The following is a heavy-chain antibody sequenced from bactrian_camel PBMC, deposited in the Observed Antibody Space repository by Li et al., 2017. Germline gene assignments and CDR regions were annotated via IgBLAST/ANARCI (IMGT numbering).Heavy chain of an antibody. CDR2: IVPGSGNT. J-gene: IGHJ4*01. Sequence: QLVESGGDSVEAGGSLRVSCEVVGYIYGHLYLGWFHQAPGKEREGVAVIVPGSGNTYYADSVKGRFAISRDNAKDTLYLEINSLQTEDSGAYYCATANGYWGQGTQVTVS. V-gene: IGHV3S28*01. CDR1: GYIYGHLY. CDR3: ATANGY.